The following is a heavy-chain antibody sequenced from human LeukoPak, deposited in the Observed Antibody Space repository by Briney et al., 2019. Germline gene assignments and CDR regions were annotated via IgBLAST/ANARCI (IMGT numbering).Heavy chain of an antibody. CDR3: ARGPRIIAAAGYYYFDY. Sequence: GGPLRLPRAASGFTSSSYAMHWVRQAPGKGLEYVSAISSNGGSTYYAYSVKGRFTISRDNSKNTLYLQMGSLRAEDMAVYYCARGPRIIAAAGYYYFDYWGQGTLVTVSS. V-gene: IGHV3-64*01. J-gene: IGHJ4*02. CDR2: ISSNGGST. CDR1: GFTSSSYA. D-gene: IGHD6-13*01.